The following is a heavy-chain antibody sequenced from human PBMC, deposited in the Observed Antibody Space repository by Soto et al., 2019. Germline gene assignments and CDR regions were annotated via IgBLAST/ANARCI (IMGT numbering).Heavy chain of an antibody. Sequence: LSLTFIVSVGSISGYYWTWIRQPPGKGLEWIANIYYSGGTTYNPSLKSRVTMSLDTSKNQFSLKLSSVTAADTAVYYCARDYFLWYFDYWGRGTLVTVSS. CDR2: IYYSGGT. CDR1: VGSISGYY. V-gene: IGHV4-59*01. CDR3: ARDYFLWYFDY. D-gene: IGHD1-26*01. J-gene: IGHJ4*02.